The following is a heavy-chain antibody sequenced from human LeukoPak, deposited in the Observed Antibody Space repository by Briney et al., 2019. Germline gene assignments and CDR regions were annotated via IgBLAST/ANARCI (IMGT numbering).Heavy chain of an antibody. Sequence: GGSLRLSCAASGFTFSSYAMSWVRQAPGKGLNWVSGISGSGGSTYYADSVKGRFTISRDNSKNTLYLQMNSLRAEDTAIYYCAKDLWWFGEFPNAFENWGQGTMVTGSS. V-gene: IGHV3-23*01. CDR2: ISGSGGST. D-gene: IGHD3-10*01. CDR3: AKDLWWFGEFPNAFEN. J-gene: IGHJ3*02. CDR1: GFTFSSYA.